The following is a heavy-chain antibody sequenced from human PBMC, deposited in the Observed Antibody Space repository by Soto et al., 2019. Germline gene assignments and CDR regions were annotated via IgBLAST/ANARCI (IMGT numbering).Heavy chain of an antibody. D-gene: IGHD3-9*01. J-gene: IGHJ4*02. CDR1: GCSISSVYYY. CDR3: DRGGEAFDWFYVDY. CDR2: IYYSGST. Sequence: QVQLQESGPGLVKPSQTLSLTCTVAGCSISSVYYYSSCIRQTQGKSLEWIWYIYYSGSTYYNPSLRWRVTVSLDPSKNQLSVKLSSVTAADTALYYCDRGGEAFDWFYVDYWGQGTLVRVSS. V-gene: IGHV4-30-4*01.